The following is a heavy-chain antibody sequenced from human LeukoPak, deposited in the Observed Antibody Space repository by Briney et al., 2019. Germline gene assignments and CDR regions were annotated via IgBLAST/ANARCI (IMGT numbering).Heavy chain of an antibody. J-gene: IGHJ3*02. CDR3: ARDRALGDAFDI. Sequence: PSETLSLTCTVSGGSISSYYWSWIRQPPGKGREWIGYIYYSGSTNYNPSLKSRVTISVDTSKNQFSLKLSSVTAADTAVYYCARDRALGDAFDIWGQGTMVTVSS. CDR1: GGSISSYY. V-gene: IGHV4-59*01. D-gene: IGHD7-27*01. CDR2: IYYSGST.